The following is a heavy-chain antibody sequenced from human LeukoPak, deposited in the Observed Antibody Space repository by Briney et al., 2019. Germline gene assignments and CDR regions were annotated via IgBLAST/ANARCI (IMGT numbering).Heavy chain of an antibody. CDR3: AKDAQRGFDYSNSLEK. CDR1: GFTYRHYG. J-gene: IGHJ4*02. V-gene: IGHV3-33*06. Sequence: GGSLRLSCAASGFTYRHYGMHWVRQAPGKGLEWVAVIWSDGTEKYYGDAVKGRFTISRDNSRNTLYLQMNSLRGGDTAVYYCAKDAQRGFDYSNSLEKWGQGTLVTVSS. D-gene: IGHD4-11*01. CDR2: IWSDGTEK.